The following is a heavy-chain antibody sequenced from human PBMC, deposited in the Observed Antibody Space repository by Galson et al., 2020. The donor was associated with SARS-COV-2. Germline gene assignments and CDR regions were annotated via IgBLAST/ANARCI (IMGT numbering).Heavy chain of an antibody. Sequence: ASVKVSCKASGYTFTSYGISWVRQAPGQRLEWMGWISAYNDNTKYAQNLQGRVTMTTDTSTATAYMELRSLRSDDTAVFYCARTDTIEYYYGSGTEPLVDYWGQGTLCTVSS. CDR2: ISAYNDNT. D-gene: IGHD3-10*01. CDR3: ARTDTIEYYYGSGTEPLVDY. CDR1: GYTFTSYG. V-gene: IGHV1-18*01. J-gene: IGHJ4*02.